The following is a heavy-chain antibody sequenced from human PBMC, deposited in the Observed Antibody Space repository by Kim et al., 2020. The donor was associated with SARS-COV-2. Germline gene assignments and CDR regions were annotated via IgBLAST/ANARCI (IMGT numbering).Heavy chain of an antibody. CDR1: GFTFSRYW. J-gene: IGHJ4*02. Sequence: GGSLRLSCAASGFTFSRYWLHWVRQVPGKGLVWVSRINTDGSIVNYADSVKGRFTISRDNAKKTLYLQMNSLRAEDTAVYYCARGDPSYYWGQGTLVTVSS. CDR2: INTDGSIV. V-gene: IGHV3-74*01. CDR3: ARGDPSYY.